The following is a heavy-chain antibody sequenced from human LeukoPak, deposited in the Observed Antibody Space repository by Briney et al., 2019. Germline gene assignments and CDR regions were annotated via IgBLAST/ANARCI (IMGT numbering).Heavy chain of an antibody. V-gene: IGHV4-59*11. CDR2: IYYSGST. Sequence: PSETLSLTCTVSGGSFSSHYWSWIRQPPGKGLEWIGYIYYSGSTNYNPSLKSRVTISVDMSKNQFSLKLSSVTTADTAVYYCARGIGGYSYGLDYWGQGTLVTVSS. J-gene: IGHJ4*02. CDR1: GGSFSSHY. CDR3: ARGIGGYSYGLDY. D-gene: IGHD5-18*01.